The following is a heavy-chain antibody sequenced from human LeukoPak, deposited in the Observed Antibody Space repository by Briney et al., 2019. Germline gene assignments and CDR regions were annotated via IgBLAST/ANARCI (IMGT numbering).Heavy chain of an antibody. V-gene: IGHV3-11*04. J-gene: IGHJ4*02. D-gene: IGHD1-14*01. CDR2: ISGRSEAI. CDR1: GFTFSDYH. CDR3: ARGVENHFDS. Sequence: GGTLRLSCAASGFTFSDYHMSWIRQSPGKGLEWLSYISGRSEAIYYADSVKGRVILSRDNSKNSLSLQMFRLRDEDTALYCARGVENHFDSWGQGTLVLVSS.